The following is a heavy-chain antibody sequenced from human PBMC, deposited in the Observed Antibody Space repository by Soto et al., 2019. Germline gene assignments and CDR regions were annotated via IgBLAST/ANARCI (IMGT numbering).Heavy chain of an antibody. J-gene: IGHJ4*02. CDR3: ARDRTGSYDILTGYYNWYFDY. Sequence: QVQLVQSGAEVKKPGSSVKVSCKASGGTFSSYAISWVRQAPGQGLEWMAGIIPLFGTANYAQKFQGRVTITADESTSTAYMELSSLRSEDTAVYYCARDRTGSYDILTGYYNWYFDYWGQGTLVTVSS. D-gene: IGHD3-9*01. CDR2: IIPLFGTA. CDR1: GGTFSSYA. V-gene: IGHV1-69*01.